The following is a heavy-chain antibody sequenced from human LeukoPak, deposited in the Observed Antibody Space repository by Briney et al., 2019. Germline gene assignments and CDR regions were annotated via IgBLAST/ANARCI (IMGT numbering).Heavy chain of an antibody. CDR2: ISVYNGNT. Sequence: ASVKVSCKASGYIFTSYGISWVRQAPGQGLEWMGWISVYNGNTNYAQRFQGRVTMTTDTSTGTAYMELRSLRSDDTAVYYCARYSSGWYQYNWFDPWGQGTLVIVSS. CDR1: GYIFTSYG. J-gene: IGHJ5*02. CDR3: ARYSSGWYQYNWFDP. V-gene: IGHV1-18*01. D-gene: IGHD6-19*01.